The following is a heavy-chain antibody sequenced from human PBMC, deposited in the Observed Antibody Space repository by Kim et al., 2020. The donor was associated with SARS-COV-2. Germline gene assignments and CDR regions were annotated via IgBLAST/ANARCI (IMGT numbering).Heavy chain of an antibody. Sequence: QKSEARVTMTRDTSISTAYMELSRLRSDDTAVYYCARDPPRIAVATRFDYWGQGTLVTVSS. D-gene: IGHD6-19*01. CDR3: ARDPPRIAVATRFDY. V-gene: IGHV1-2*02. J-gene: IGHJ4*02.